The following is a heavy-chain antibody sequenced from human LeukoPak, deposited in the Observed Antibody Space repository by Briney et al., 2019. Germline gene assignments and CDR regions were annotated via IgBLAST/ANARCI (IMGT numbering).Heavy chain of an antibody. CDR1: GFTFSSYG. V-gene: IGHV3-30*02. CDR2: IRYDGSNK. Sequence: GGSLRLSCAASGFTFSSYGMHWARQAPGKGLEWVAFIRYDGSNKYYADSVKGRFTISRDNSKNTLYLQMNSLRAEDTAVYYCAKDPGIAAAGAAGGWGQGTLVTVSS. CDR3: AKDPGIAAAGAAGG. J-gene: IGHJ4*02. D-gene: IGHD6-13*01.